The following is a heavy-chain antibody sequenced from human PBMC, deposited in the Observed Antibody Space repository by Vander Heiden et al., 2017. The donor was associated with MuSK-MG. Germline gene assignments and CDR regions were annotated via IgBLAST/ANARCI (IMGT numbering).Heavy chain of an antibody. CDR3: CAQAIMGVEP. CDR1: GYTFTSYS. V-gene: IGHV7-4-1*02. Sequence: QVQLVQSGSELKRPGASVKISCKASGYTFTSYSMNWVRQAPGQGLEWMGWINTKTGDPTYAQGFTGRFVFSLDTSVNTAYLHISGLKPDDTAVYYCCAQAIMGVEPWGQGTLVTVSS. J-gene: IGHJ3*01. D-gene: IGHD3-3*01. CDR2: INTKTGDP.